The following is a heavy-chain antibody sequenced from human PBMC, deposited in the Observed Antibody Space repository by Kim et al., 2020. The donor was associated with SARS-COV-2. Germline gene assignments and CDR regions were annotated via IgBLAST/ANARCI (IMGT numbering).Heavy chain of an antibody. J-gene: IGHJ5*02. CDR3: ARDRDDILTGSTGFDP. Sequence: SLKSRVTISVDTSKNQFSLKLSSVTAADTAVYYCARDRDDILTGSTGFDPWGQGTLVTVSS. D-gene: IGHD3-9*01. V-gene: IGHV4-31*02.